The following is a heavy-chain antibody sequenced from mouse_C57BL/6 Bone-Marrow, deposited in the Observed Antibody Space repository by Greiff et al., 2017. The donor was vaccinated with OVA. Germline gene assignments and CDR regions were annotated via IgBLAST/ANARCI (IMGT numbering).Heavy chain of an antibody. J-gene: IGHJ3*01. D-gene: IGHD2-13*01. CDR3: AGWDDGEYEGFAY. V-gene: IGHV1-81*01. Sequence: QVLLMQSGAGLARPGASVKLSCTASGFTFTSYGISWVQQTTGQGLEWVGDIYPRSGNTYYNEKFKGKATMTADKSSNKANMELRLQTTEESAVYFGAGWDDGEYEGFAYWGQGTLVTVSA. CDR2: IYPRSGNT. CDR1: GFTFTSYG.